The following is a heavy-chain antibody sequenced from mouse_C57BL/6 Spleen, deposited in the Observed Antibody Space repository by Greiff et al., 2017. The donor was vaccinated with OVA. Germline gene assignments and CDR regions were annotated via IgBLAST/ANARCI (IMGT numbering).Heavy chain of an antibody. D-gene: IGHD1-1*01. CDR2: INPNNGGT. Sequence: VQLQQSGPELVKPGASVKISCKASGYTFTDYYMNWVKQSHGKSLEWIGDINPNNGGTSYNQKFKGKATLTVDKSSSTAYMELRSLTSEDSAVDYCARVITTVVAYYFDYWGQGTTLTVSS. CDR1: GYTFTDYY. CDR3: ARVITTVVAYYFDY. V-gene: IGHV1-26*01. J-gene: IGHJ2*01.